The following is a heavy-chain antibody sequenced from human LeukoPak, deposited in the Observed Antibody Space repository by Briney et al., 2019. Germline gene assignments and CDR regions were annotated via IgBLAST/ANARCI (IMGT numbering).Heavy chain of an antibody. CDR1: GFTFSSYG. V-gene: IGHV3-30*18. D-gene: IGHD2-2*01. CDR2: IKYDGTDN. Sequence: PPGGSLRLSCAAYGFTFSSYGMHRVRQGQGKGVEGVAVIKYDGTDNYCADSVEGSFTIFRDNSKTSLYLQMNSLRTEDTAVYYFAKDDGGCSSASCYAGFKEYWGQGTLVTVSS. CDR3: AKDDGGCSSASCYAGFKEY. J-gene: IGHJ4*02.